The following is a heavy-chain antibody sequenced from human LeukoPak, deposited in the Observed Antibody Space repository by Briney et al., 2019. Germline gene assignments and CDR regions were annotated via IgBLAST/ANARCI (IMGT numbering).Heavy chain of an antibody. CDR1: GFTFSTYG. V-gene: IGHV3-23*01. D-gene: IGHD3-10*01. Sequence: GGSLRLSCATSGFTFSTYGMSWVHQAPGKGLEWVSTFGDSGASVYYADSVKGRFTVSRDNSKNTLYLQMNSLRVEDTAVYYCAKSGPYYYDYWGQGTLVTVSS. CDR2: FGDSGASV. J-gene: IGHJ4*02. CDR3: AKSGPYYYDY.